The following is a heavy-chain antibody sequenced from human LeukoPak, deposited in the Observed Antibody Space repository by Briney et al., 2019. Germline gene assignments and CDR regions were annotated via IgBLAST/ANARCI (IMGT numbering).Heavy chain of an antibody. J-gene: IGHJ4*02. D-gene: IGHD1-26*01. CDR2: ISYDGSNK. CDR3: AFSGSYGRFDY. CDR1: GFTFSSYA. Sequence: GGSLRLSCAASGFTFSSYAMYWVRQAPGKGLEWVAVISYDGSNKYYADSVKGRFTISRDNSKNTLYLQMNSLRAEDTAVYYCAFSGSYGRFDYWGQGTLVTVSS. V-gene: IGHV3-30-3*01.